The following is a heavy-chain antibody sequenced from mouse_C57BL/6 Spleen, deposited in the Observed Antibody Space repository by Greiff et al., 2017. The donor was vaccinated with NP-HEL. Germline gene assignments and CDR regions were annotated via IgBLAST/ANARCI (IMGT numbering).Heavy chain of an antibody. Sequence: EVQRVESGGGLVQPGGSLKLSCAASGFTFSDYYMYWVRQTPEKRLEWVAYISNGGGSTYYPDTVKGRFTISRDNAKNTLYLQMSRLKSEDTAMYYCARHGDYDDWFAYWGQGTLVTVSA. J-gene: IGHJ3*01. CDR1: GFTFSDYY. D-gene: IGHD2-4*01. CDR2: ISNGGGST. CDR3: ARHGDYDDWFAY. V-gene: IGHV5-12*01.